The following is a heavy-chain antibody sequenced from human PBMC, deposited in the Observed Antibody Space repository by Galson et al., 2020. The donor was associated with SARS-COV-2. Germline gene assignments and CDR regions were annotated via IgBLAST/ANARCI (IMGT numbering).Heavy chain of an antibody. CDR2: IYTTGST. Sequence: SETLSLTCTVSGGSISSYYWSWVRQPAGKGLEWIGRIYTTGSTNYNPSLESRVTMSVDTSKNQFSLKLNSVTAADTAVYYCARDLPYCSGGHCYRYLDYWGQGTLITVSS. D-gene: IGHD2-15*01. CDR1: GGSISSYY. CDR3: ARDLPYCSGGHCYRYLDY. V-gene: IGHV4-4*07. J-gene: IGHJ4*02.